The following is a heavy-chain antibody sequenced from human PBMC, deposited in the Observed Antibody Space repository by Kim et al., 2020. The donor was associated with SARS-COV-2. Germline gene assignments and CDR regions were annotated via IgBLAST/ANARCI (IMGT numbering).Heavy chain of an antibody. D-gene: IGHD3-16*01. J-gene: IGHJ6*02. V-gene: IGHV7-4-1*02. CDR2: INTKTGIP. Sequence: ASVKVSCKASGYTFSSYTLIWVRQAPGQGLECMGWINTKTGIPTSAHGFTGRFVLSVDTSVSTAYLQINSLKAEDTAVYYCARVWGYGMDVWGQGTTVTVSS. CDR1: GYTFSSYT. CDR3: ARVWGYGMDV.